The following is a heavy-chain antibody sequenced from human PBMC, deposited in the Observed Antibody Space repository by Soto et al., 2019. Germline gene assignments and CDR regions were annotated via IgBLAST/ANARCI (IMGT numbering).Heavy chain of an antibody. CDR1: GGSVSSYSYY. CDR2: IYYSGST. CDR3: ARELVAGYSYGTIMDV. Sequence: SETLSLTCTVSGGSVSSYSYYWGCVRQPPGKGLEWIGCIYYSGSTYYNPSLESRVTISVDTSKNQFSLKLSSVTAADTAVYYCARELVAGYSYGTIMDVLGQGTTVTVSS. D-gene: IGHD5-18*01. J-gene: IGHJ6*02. V-gene: IGHV4-39*07.